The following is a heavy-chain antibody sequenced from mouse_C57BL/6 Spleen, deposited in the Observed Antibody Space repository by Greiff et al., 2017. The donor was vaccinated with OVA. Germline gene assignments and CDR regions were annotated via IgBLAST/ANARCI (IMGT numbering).Heavy chain of an antibody. CDR3: ARSRDYYGNYERGAMDY. Sequence: VQLQQPGAELVMPGASVKLSCKASGYTFTSYWMHWVKQRPGQGLEWIGEIDPSDSYTNYNQKFKGKSTLTVAKSSSTAYRQLRSLTSEDSAVYCCARSRDYYGNYERGAMDYWGQGTSVTVSS. CDR2: IDPSDSYT. J-gene: IGHJ4*01. D-gene: IGHD2-1*01. CDR1: GYTFTSYW. V-gene: IGHV1-69*01.